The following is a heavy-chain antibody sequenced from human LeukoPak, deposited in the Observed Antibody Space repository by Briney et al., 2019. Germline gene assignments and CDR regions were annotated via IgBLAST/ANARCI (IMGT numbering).Heavy chain of an antibody. CDR1: GYTFTSYG. CDR3: ARDQILWFGELSALFDY. D-gene: IGHD3-10*01. CDR2: ISAYNGNT. V-gene: IGHV1-18*01. J-gene: IGHJ4*02. Sequence: GASVKVSCKASGYTFTSYGISWVRQAPGQGLEWMGWISAYNGNTNYAQKLQGRVTMTTDTSTSTAYMELRSLRSDDTAVYYCARDQILWFGELSALFDYWGQGTLVTVSS.